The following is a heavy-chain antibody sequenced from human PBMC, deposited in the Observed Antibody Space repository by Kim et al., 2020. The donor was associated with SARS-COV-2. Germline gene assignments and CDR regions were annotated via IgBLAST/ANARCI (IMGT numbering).Heavy chain of an antibody. CDR3: VRGGCVSAADS. J-gene: IGHJ4*02. CDR1: GFTFSAHW. D-gene: IGHD2-2*01. CDR2: MDEPGSTS. Sequence: GGSLRLSCAASGFTFSAHWMNWVRQTPGGGLVWVSNMDEPGSTSFYGGPVEGRFTISRDNAKNTVYLQMNSLRGEDTAMYFCVRGGCVSAADSWGQGTLV. V-gene: IGHV3-7*04.